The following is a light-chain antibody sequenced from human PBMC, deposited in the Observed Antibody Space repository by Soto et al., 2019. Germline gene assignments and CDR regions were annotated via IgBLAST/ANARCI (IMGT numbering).Light chain of an antibody. CDR3: CSYAGSSTLV. J-gene: IGLJ2*01. CDR2: EGS. V-gene: IGLV2-23*01. CDR1: SSDVGSYKF. Sequence: QSALTQPASVSGSPGQSITISCTGTSSDVGSYKFVSWYQQHPVKAPKLMIYEGSKRPSGVSNRFSGSKSGNTASLTISRLQAEDEADYYCCSYAGSSTLVFGGGTKLTVL.